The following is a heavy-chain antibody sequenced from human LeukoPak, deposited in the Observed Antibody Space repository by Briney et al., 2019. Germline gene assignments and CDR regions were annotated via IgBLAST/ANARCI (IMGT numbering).Heavy chain of an antibody. D-gene: IGHD1-14*01. CDR2: ISGSGGTT. V-gene: IGHV3-23*01. CDR3: AKPARTDYTDY. CDR1: GFTFSSYG. J-gene: IGHJ4*02. Sequence: GGSLRLSCAASGFTFSSYGMSWVRQAPGKGLEWVSTISGSGGTTYYADSVRGRFTISRDNSKNTLYLQMNSLRAEDTAVYYCAKPARTDYTDYWGQGTLVTVSS.